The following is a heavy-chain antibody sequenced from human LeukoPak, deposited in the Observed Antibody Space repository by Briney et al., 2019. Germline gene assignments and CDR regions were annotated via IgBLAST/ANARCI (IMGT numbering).Heavy chain of an antibody. Sequence: ASVKVSCKVSGYTLTELSMHWVRQAPGKGLVWMGGFDPEDGETIYAQKFQGRVTMTEDTSTDTAYMELSSLRSEDTALYYCAKAPIGASTSCYLDYWGQGTLSPSPQ. D-gene: IGHD2-2*01. CDR1: GYTLTELS. CDR2: FDPEDGET. CDR3: AKAPIGASTSCYLDY. J-gene: IGHJ4*02. V-gene: IGHV1-24*01.